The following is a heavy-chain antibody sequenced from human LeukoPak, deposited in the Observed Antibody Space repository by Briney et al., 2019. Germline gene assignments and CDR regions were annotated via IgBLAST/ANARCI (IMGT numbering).Heavy chain of an antibody. D-gene: IGHD2-2*01. J-gene: IGHJ6*03. CDR1: GGTFSSYA. Sequence: SVKVSCKASGGTFSSYAISWVRQAPGQGLEWMGGIIPIFGTANYAQKFQGRVTITTDESTSTAYMELSSLRSEDTAVYYCAQCSSTSCYRGGYYYYYMDVWGKGTTITVSS. CDR3: AQCSSTSCYRGGYYYYYMDV. CDR2: IIPIFGTA. V-gene: IGHV1-69*05.